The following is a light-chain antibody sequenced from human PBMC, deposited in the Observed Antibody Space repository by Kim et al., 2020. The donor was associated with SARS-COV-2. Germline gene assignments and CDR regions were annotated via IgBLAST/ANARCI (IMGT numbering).Light chain of an antibody. V-gene: IGLV3-21*04. CDR2: YDS. Sequence: PGKTARISCGGNHSGSKSVLCYQQKPGQAPVLVIYYDSDRPSGIPERFSGSDSGNTATLTISRVEAGDEADYYCQVWDSSSDHPWVFGGGTQLTVL. J-gene: IGLJ3*02. CDR1: HSGSKS. CDR3: QVWDSSSDHPWV.